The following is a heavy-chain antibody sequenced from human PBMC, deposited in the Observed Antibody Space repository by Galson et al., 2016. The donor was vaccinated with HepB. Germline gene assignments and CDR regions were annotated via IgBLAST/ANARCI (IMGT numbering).Heavy chain of an antibody. Sequence: SVKVSCKASGYIFTAYYLHWVRQAPGQGLEWMGWINPNSGYTNFAQKFQGRLTMTRDTSITTAYMDLSSLRSADTAVYYCARGNKMDYVDPYYYYFMDFWGKGTTVTVSS. CDR2: INPNSGYT. CDR1: GYIFTAYY. D-gene: IGHD4-17*01. V-gene: IGHV1-2*02. J-gene: IGHJ6*03. CDR3: ARGNKMDYVDPYYYYFMDF.